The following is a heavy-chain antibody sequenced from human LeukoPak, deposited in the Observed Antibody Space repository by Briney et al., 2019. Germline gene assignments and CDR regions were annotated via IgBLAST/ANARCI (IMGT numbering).Heavy chain of an antibody. CDR2: ISYSGST. Sequence: PSETLSLTCTVSGGSISTYYWSWIRQSPGKRLEWIGYISYSGSTEYNPSLQSRLTISVDTSKNQFSLRLTSVTAADTAVYYCARDRGSSLYFGNWGQGTLVTVSS. V-gene: IGHV4-59*01. D-gene: IGHD6-13*01. CDR1: GGSISTYY. J-gene: IGHJ4*02. CDR3: ARDRGSSLYFGN.